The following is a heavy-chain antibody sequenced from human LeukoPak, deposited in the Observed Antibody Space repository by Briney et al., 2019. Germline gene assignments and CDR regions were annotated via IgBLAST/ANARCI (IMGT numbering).Heavy chain of an antibody. Sequence: GGSLRLSCAASGFTFSSYAMSWVRQAPGKGLEWVSAISGSGGSTYYADSVKGRFTISRDNSKNTLYLQMNSLRAEDTAVYYCAKERSPSWYDLGGVVGNWGQGTLVTVSS. V-gene: IGHV3-23*01. D-gene: IGHD6-13*01. CDR2: ISGSGGST. CDR1: GFTFSSYA. J-gene: IGHJ4*02. CDR3: AKERSPSWYDLGGVVGN.